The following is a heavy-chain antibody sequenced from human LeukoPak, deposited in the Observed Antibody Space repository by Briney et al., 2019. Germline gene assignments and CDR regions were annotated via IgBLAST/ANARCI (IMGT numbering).Heavy chain of an antibody. D-gene: IGHD3-10*01. CDR1: GYTFTGYY. V-gene: IGHV1-2*02. J-gene: IGHJ4*02. CDR2: IHPNSGGT. CDR3: ATEGKMVRGVYTDY. Sequence: ASVKVSCKASGYTFTGYYLHWVRQAPGQGLEWMGWIHPNSGGTNYAQKFQGRVTMTADTSTDTVYMELSSLRSEDTAVYYCATEGKMVRGVYTDYWGQGTLVTVSS.